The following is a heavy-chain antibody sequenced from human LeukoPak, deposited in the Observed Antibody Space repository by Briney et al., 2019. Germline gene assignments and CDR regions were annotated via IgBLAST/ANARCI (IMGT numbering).Heavy chain of an antibody. CDR2: ISYDGPNK. Sequence: GGSLRLSCAASGFTFNNYGMHWVRQAPGKGLEWAAVISYDGPNKYYADSVRGRFTISRDNSKSTQYLQMNSLRSEDTAVYYCAKGLARFGYGALLDYWGQGTLVTVSS. D-gene: IGHD4/OR15-4a*01. CDR3: AKGLARFGYGALLDY. V-gene: IGHV3-30*18. CDR1: GFTFNNYG. J-gene: IGHJ4*02.